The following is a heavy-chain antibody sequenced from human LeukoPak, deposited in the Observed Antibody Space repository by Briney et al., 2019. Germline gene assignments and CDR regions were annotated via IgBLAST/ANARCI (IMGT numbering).Heavy chain of an antibody. J-gene: IGHJ6*03. D-gene: IGHD6-6*01. Sequence: GGSLRLSCAASGFTFSSYAVSWVRQAPGKGLEWVSTITGSGDSTYYADSVKGRFTISRGNSKNTLYLQMNSLRAEDTAVYYCAKGASSSRQYYMDVWGKGTTVTVSS. CDR1: GFTFSSYA. CDR3: AKGASSSRQYYMDV. V-gene: IGHV3-23*01. CDR2: ITGSGDST.